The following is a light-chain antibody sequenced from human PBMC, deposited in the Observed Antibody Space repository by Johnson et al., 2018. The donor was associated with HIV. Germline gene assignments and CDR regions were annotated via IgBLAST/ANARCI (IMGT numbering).Light chain of an antibody. Sequence: QPVLTQPPSVSAAPGQKVTISCSGSSSNIGNNYVSWYQQLPGTDPKLLIYDNNKRPSGIPDRFSGSKSGTSATLGITGLQTGDEADYYCGTWDSSLSASYVFGTGTKVTVL. CDR2: DNN. CDR1: SSNIGNNY. V-gene: IGLV1-51*01. J-gene: IGLJ1*01. CDR3: GTWDSSLSASYV.